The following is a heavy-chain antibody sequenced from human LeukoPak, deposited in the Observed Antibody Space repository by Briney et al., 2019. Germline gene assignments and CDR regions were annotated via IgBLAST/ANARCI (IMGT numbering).Heavy chain of an antibody. V-gene: IGHV4-34*01. CDR2: INHSEST. Sequence: SETLSLTCAVYGLSFSGYYWSWIRQPPGKGLEWIGEINHSESTNYNPSLKSRVTISVDPSKNQFSLKLSSVTAGDTAVYYCARVMARAHSYGSGSYGKGFDYWGQGTLVTVSS. D-gene: IGHD3-10*01. CDR3: ARVMARAHSYGSGSYGKGFDY. CDR1: GLSFSGYY. J-gene: IGHJ4*02.